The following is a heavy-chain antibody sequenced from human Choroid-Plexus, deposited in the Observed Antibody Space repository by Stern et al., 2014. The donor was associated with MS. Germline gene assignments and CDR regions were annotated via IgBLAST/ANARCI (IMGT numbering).Heavy chain of an antibody. D-gene: IGHD3-10*01. CDR3: ARAYTYYSNSAGY. J-gene: IGHJ4*02. V-gene: IGHV1-69*12. CDR1: GGTFSRYE. CDR2: IIPTFDTP. Sequence: VQLVQSGAEVKKPGSSVKVSCKASGGTFSRYEITWVRQAPGQGLEWMGGIIPTFDTPTYAQKFQDRVTISADESTRTAYMELSSLKSEDTAIYFCARAYTYYSNSAGYWGQGTLVTVSS.